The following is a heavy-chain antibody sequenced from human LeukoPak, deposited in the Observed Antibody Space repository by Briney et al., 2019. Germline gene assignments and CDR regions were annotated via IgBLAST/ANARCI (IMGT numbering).Heavy chain of an antibody. V-gene: IGHV1-8*03. CDR3: ARGSGYSSSWYGRLNWFDP. D-gene: IGHD6-13*01. CDR1: GYTFTSYD. CDR2: MNPNSGNT. Sequence: ASVKVSCKASGYTFTSYDINWVRQATGQGLEWMGWMNPNSGNTGYAQKFQGRVTITRNTSISTAYMELSSLRSEDTAVYYCARGSGYSSSWYGRLNWFDPWGQGTLVTVSS. J-gene: IGHJ5*02.